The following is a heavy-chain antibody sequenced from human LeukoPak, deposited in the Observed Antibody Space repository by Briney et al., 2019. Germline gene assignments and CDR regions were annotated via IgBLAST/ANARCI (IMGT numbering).Heavy chain of an antibody. CDR2: ISGSGGST. V-gene: IGHV3-23*01. CDR1: GFTFSSYD. CDR3: ANGGLFDY. D-gene: IGHD3-10*01. J-gene: IGHJ4*02. Sequence: AGGSLRLSCAASGFTFSSYDMSWVRQAPGKGLEWVSVISGSGGSTYYADSVKGRFTISRDNSKNTLYLQMNSLRAEDTAVYYCANGGLFDYWGQGTLVTASS.